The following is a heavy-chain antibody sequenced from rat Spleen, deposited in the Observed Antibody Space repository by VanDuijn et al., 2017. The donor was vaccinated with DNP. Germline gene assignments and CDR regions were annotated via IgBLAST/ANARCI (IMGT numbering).Heavy chain of an antibody. J-gene: IGHJ1*01. CDR2: ISNTGDST. V-gene: IGHV5-31*01. D-gene: IGHD3-4*01. CDR1: GFIFSNYW. CDR3: TTTPGTPYWYFDF. Sequence: EVQLVESGGGLVQPGRSLKLSCAASGFIFSNYWMTWIRQAPGKGLEWAASISNTGDSTYYSDSVKGRFSISRDNAKSTLYLQMDSLRSEDTATYYCTTTPGTPYWYFDFWGPGTMVTVSS.